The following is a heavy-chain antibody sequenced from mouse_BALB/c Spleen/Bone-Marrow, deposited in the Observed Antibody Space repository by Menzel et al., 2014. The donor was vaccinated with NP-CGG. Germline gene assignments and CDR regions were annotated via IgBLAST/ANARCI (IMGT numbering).Heavy chain of an antibody. D-gene: IGHD2-1*01. J-gene: IGHJ3*01. Sequence: VQLQQSGAELARPGASVKMSCKASGYTFTSYTMHWVKRRPGQGLEWIGYINPSSGYTNYNQKFKDKATLTADKSSSTAYMQLSSLTSEDSAVYYCARESYGNWFAYWGQGTLVTVSA. V-gene: IGHV1-4*01. CDR2: INPSSGYT. CDR3: ARESYGNWFAY. CDR1: GYTFTSYT.